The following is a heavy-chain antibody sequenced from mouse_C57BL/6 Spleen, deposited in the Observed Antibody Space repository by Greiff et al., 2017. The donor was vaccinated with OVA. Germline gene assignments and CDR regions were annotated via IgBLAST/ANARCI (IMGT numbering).Heavy chain of an antibody. V-gene: IGHV1-50*01. Sequence: QVQLQQPGAELVKPGASVKLSCKASGYTFTSYWMQWVKQRPGQGLEWIGEIDPSDSYTNYNQKFKGKATLTVDTSSSTAYMQLSSLTSEDSAVYYGARYYGSSGDAMDYWGQGTSVTVSS. J-gene: IGHJ4*01. CDR1: GYTFTSYW. D-gene: IGHD1-1*01. CDR2: IDPSDSYT. CDR3: ARYYGSSGDAMDY.